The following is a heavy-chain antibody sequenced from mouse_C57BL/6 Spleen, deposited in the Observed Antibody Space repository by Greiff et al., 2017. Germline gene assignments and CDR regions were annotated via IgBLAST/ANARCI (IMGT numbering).Heavy chain of an antibody. CDR2: IYPGDGDT. J-gene: IGHJ4*01. CDR1: GYAFSSSW. V-gene: IGHV1-82*01. D-gene: IGHD1-1*01. Sequence: QVQLQQSGPELVKPGASVKISCKASGYAFSSSWMNWVKQRPGKGLEWIGRIYPGDGDTNYNGKFKGKATLTADKSSSTAYMQLRSLTSEDSAVYFCAREGLITTVVGGAMDYWGQGTSVTVSS. CDR3: AREGLITTVVGGAMDY.